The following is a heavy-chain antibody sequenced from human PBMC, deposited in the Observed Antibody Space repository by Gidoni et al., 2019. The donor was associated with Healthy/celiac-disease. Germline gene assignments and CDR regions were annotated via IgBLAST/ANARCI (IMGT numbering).Heavy chain of an antibody. J-gene: IGHJ3*02. Sequence: QVQLQQWGAGLLKPSETLSLTCAVYGGSFSGYYWSCISQPPGKGLEWIGEINHSGSTNYNPSINRLVTISVDTSKNQFSLKLSSVTAADTAVYYCARGRGAFDIWGQGTMVTVSS. CDR3: ARGRGAFDI. D-gene: IGHD3-10*01. V-gene: IGHV4-34*01. CDR1: GGSFSGYY. CDR2: INHSGST.